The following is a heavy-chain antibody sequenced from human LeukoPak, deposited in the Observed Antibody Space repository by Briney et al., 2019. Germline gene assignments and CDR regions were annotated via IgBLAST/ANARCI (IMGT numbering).Heavy chain of an antibody. J-gene: IGHJ6*02. CDR1: GFTVSSNY. CDR3: ARAVEYDYYYYYGMDV. D-gene: IGHD5-24*01. CDR2: IYSGGST. V-gene: IGHV3-66*01. Sequence: GGSLRLSCAASGFTVSSNYMSWVRQAPGKGLEWVSVIYSGGSTYYADSVKGRFTISRDNSKNTLYLQMSSLRAEDTAVYYCARAVEYDYYYYYGMDVWGQGTTVTVSS.